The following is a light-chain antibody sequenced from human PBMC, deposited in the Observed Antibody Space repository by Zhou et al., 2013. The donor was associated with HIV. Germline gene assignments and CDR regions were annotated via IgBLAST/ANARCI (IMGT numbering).Light chain of an antibody. CDR1: QTVRSNY. CDR3: QQYGNSLT. Sequence: EIVLTQSPGTLSLSPGERATLSCRASQTVRSNYLAWYQQKPGQAPRLLIYGASSRATGIPDRFSGSGSGTDFTLTITRLEPEDFTVYFCQQYGNSLTFG. V-gene: IGKV3-20*01. CDR2: GAS. J-gene: IGKJ4*01.